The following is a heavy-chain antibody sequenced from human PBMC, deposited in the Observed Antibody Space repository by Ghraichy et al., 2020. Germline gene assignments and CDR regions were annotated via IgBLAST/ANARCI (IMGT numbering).Heavy chain of an antibody. V-gene: IGHV5-51*01. CDR2: IYPGDSDT. D-gene: IGHD4-23*01. CDR3: ARPRWLRWERSGWAFDI. J-gene: IGHJ3*02. CDR1: GYSFTSYW. Sequence: GGSLRLSCKGSGYSFTSYWIGWVRQMPGKGLEWMGIIYPGDSDTRYSPSFQGQVTISADKSISTAYLQWSSLKASDTAMYYCARPRWLRWERSGWAFDIWGQGTMVTVSS.